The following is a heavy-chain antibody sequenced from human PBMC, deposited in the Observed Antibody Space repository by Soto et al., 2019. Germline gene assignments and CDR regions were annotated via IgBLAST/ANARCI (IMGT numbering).Heavy chain of an antibody. CDR3: TTGSHYYGSGSYYNYYYYGMDV. J-gene: IGHJ6*02. CDR2: IKSKTDGGTT. CDR1: GFTFSNAW. D-gene: IGHD3-10*01. V-gene: IGHV3-15*07. Sequence: GGSLRLSCAASGFTFSNAWMNWVRQAPGKGLEWVGRIKSKTDGGTTDYAAPVKGRFTISRDDSKNTLYLQMNSLKTEDTAVYYCTTGSHYYGSGSYYNYYYYGMDVWGQGTTVTVSS.